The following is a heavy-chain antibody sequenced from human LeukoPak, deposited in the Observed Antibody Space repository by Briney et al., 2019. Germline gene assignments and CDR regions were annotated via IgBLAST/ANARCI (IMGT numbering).Heavy chain of an antibody. J-gene: IGHJ3*02. D-gene: IGHD3-22*01. CDR1: GYTFTSYG. CDR3: ARDRGSGYYYLNIGYAFDI. CDR2: ISACNGNT. V-gene: IGHV1-18*01. Sequence: GASVKGSCKASGYTFTSYGISWVRQAPGQGLEWMGWISACNGNTNYAQKLQGRVTMTTDTSTSTAYMELRSLRSDDTAVYYCARDRGSGYYYLNIGYAFDIWGQGTMVTVSS.